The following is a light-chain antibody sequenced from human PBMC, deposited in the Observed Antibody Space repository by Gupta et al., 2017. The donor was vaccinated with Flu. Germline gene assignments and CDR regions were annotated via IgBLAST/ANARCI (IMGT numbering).Light chain of an antibody. J-gene: IGLJ2*01. CDR2: GRN. CDR3: NSRDSSGNPLV. CDR1: SLRDYY. V-gene: IGLV3-19*01. Sequence: SSELTQDPAVSVALGQTVRITCQGDSLRDYYVSWYQQKPGQAPVLVIHGRNTRPSGIPDRFSGSRSGNTASLTITGAQAEDEADYYCNSRDSSGNPLVFGGGTKLTVL.